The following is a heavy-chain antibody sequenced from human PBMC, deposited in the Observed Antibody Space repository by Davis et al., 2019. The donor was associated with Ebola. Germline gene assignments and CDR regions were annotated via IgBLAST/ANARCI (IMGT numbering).Heavy chain of an antibody. Sequence: ASVKVSCNASGYTFTGYYMHWVRHAPGQGLEWMARINPSNGGTNYAQKFQGRVTMTRDTSISTAYMELSRLRSDDTAVYYCARGHSPGIVLMVYANYGMDVWCKGTTVTVSS. CDR3: ARGHSPGIVLMVYANYGMDV. CDR2: INPSNGGT. CDR1: GYTFTGYY. V-gene: IGHV1-2*06. J-gene: IGHJ6*04. D-gene: IGHD2-8*01.